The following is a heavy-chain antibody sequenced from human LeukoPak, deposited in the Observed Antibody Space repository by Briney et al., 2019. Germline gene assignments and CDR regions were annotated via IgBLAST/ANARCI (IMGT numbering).Heavy chain of an antibody. Sequence: PGGSLRLSCAASGFTFSSYSMNWVRQAPGKGLEWVSSISSSSSYIYYADSVKGRFTISRDNAKNSLYLQMNSLRAEDTAVYYCAKEGGYYYDSSGYYSPATDAFDIWGQGTMVTVSS. CDR2: ISSSSSYI. D-gene: IGHD3-22*01. CDR3: AKEGGYYYDSSGYYSPATDAFDI. J-gene: IGHJ3*02. V-gene: IGHV3-21*04. CDR1: GFTFSSYS.